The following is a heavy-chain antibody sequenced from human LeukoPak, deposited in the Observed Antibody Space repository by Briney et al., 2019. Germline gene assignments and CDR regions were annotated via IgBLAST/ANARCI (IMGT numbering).Heavy chain of an antibody. V-gene: IGHV4-4*09. D-gene: IGHD6-19*01. CDR3: GRRITMACTGQFDF. J-gene: IGHJ4*02. CDR2: VYTSGST. CDR1: GGSISGGY. Sequence: SETLSLTCTVSGGSISGGYWSWIRQPPGRGLEWIGYVYTSGSTNYNPSLKSRVTISVDTSKSQFALTLSSVTAADTAVYYCGRRITMACTGQFDFWGQGTLVTVSS.